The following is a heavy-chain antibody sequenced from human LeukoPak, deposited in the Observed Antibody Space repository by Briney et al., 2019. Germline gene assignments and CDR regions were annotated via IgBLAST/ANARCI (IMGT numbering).Heavy chain of an antibody. J-gene: IGHJ3*02. V-gene: IGHV3-30*18. CDR2: ISYDGSNK. Sequence: PGRSLRLSCAASGFTFSSYGMHWVRQAPGKGLEWVAVISYDGSNKYYADSVKGRFTISRDNSKNTLYLQMNSLRAEDTAVYYCAKIDLLIVVVIDDAFDIWGQVTMLTVSS. CDR1: GFTFSSYG. CDR3: AKIDLLIVVVIDDAFDI. D-gene: IGHD3-22*01.